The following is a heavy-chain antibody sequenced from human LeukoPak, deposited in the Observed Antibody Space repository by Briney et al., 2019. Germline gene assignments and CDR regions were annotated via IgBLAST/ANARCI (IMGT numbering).Heavy chain of an antibody. CDR1: GGSISSSSYY. Sequence: PSETPSLTCTVSGGSISSSSYYWGWIRQPPGKGLEWIGSIYYSGSTYYNPSLKSRVTISVDTSKNQFSLKLSSVTAADTAVYYCARGEGATNWFDPWGQGTLVTVSS. J-gene: IGHJ5*02. CDR3: ARGEGATNWFDP. D-gene: IGHD1-26*01. CDR2: IYYSGST. V-gene: IGHV4-39*01.